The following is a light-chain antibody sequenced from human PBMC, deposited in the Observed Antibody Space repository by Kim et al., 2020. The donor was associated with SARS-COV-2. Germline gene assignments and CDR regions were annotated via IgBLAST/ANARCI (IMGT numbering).Light chain of an antibody. Sequence: LTQPHSVSESPGKTVTISCTRSSGSIASNYVQWYQQRPGSSPTTVIYEDNQRPSGVPDRFSGSIDSSSNSASLTISGLKTEDEADYYCQSYDSSNQVFGGGTQLTVI. CDR3: QSYDSSNQV. J-gene: IGLJ3*02. CDR1: SGSIASNY. V-gene: IGLV6-57*01. CDR2: EDN.